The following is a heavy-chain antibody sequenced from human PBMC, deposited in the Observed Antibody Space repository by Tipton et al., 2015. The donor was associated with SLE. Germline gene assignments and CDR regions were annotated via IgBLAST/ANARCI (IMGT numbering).Heavy chain of an antibody. CDR1: GFTFSSYG. CDR3: AREGSGTPDY. CDR2: IWYDGSNK. D-gene: IGHD1-26*01. V-gene: IGHV3-33*01. Sequence: SLRLSCAASGFTFSSYGMHWVRHAPGKGLEWVAVIWYDGSNKYYADSVKGRFTISRDNAKNSLYLQMNSLRTEDTAVYYCAREGSGTPDYWGQGTLVTVSS. J-gene: IGHJ4*02.